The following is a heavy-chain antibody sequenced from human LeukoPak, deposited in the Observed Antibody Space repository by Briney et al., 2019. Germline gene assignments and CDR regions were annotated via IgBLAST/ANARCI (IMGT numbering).Heavy chain of an antibody. J-gene: IGHJ6*02. CDR3: ARGGHRYEVTGGGMDV. V-gene: IGHV4-34*01. D-gene: IGHD2-21*02. CDR1: GGSFSGYY. CDR2: INHSGGT. Sequence: PETLSLTCAVYGGSFSGYYWSCIRQPPGKGLEWIGEINHSGGTNYSPSLKSRVTISVDTSKYQFSLKLSSVTAADTAVYYCARGGHRYEVTGGGMDVWGQGTTVTVSS.